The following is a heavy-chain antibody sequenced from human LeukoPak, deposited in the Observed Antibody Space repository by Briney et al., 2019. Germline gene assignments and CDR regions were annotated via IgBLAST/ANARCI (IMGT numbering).Heavy chain of an antibody. D-gene: IGHD3-22*01. CDR2: IWYDGSNK. Sequence: PGRSLRLSCAASGFTFSSYGMHWVRQAPGKGLEWVAVIWYDGSNKYYADSVKGRFTISRDNSKNTLYLQMNSLRAEDTAVYYCARVRDWYYYDSSGHARHVSPVNFDYWGQGTLVTVSS. J-gene: IGHJ4*02. CDR1: GFTFSSYG. CDR3: ARVRDWYYYDSSGHARHVSPVNFDY. V-gene: IGHV3-33*01.